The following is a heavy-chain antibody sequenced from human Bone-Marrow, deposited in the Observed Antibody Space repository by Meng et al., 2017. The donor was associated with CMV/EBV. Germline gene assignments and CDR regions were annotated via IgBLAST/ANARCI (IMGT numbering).Heavy chain of an antibody. J-gene: IGHJ4*02. CDR2: IGEEGSEK. CDR1: EFNFGNYW. V-gene: IGHV3-7*01. CDR3: ATGVRLDY. D-gene: IGHD3-3*01. Sequence: GGPLRLSCVASEFNFGNYWRTWVRQAPGKGLEWVANIGEEGSEKFYVDYVKGRFTIARDNAKASLSLQMRTLRAEDTAVYDCATGVRLDYWGQGTLVTVSS.